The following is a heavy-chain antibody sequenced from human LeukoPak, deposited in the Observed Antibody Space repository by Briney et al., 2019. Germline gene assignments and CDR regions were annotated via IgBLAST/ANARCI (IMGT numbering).Heavy chain of an antibody. J-gene: IGHJ4*02. D-gene: IGHD6-25*01. CDR1: GGSISSSGYY. CDR3: ARRGSGGSEFDY. V-gene: IGHV4-39*01. Sequence: PSETLSLTCTVSGGSISSSGYYCGWIRQPPGKGLEWIGSIYYSGSTYYNPSLKSRVTISVDTSKNQFSLKLSSVTAADTAVYYCARRGSGGSEFDYWGQGTLVTVSS. CDR2: IYYSGST.